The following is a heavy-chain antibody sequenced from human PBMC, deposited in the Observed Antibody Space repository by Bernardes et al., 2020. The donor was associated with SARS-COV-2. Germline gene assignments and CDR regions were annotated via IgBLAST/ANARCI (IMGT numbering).Heavy chain of an antibody. J-gene: IGHJ4*02. Sequence: GGSLRLSCAASGFSFSNAGVHWVRQTPGKGLVWVSRINSDGSVIDYADSVKGRFTISRDNAKNTLYLQMNSLRVDDTAVYYCARAGQFYFEYWGQGTLVTVSS. CDR1: GFSFSNAG. V-gene: IGHV3-74*01. CDR3: ARAGQFYFEY. CDR2: INSDGSVI.